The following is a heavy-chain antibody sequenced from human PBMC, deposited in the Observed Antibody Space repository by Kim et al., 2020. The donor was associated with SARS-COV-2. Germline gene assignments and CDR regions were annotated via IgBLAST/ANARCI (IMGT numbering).Heavy chain of an antibody. V-gene: IGHV4-34*01. CDR2: INYGGGT. J-gene: IGHJ6*03. CDR1: RGSFSGYD. Sequence: SETLSLTCAVYRGSFSGYDWSWIRQSPGKGLEWIGEINYGGGTNYDPSFKSRATISIDTSANQFSLRLRSVTVADTAVYYCARGLHSPINYYYMDVWGKGTAVTGSS. CDR3: ARGLHSPINYYYMDV. D-gene: IGHD3-9*01.